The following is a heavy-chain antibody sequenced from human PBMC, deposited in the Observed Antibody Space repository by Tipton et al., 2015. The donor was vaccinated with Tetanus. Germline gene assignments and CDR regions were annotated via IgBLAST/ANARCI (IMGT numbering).Heavy chain of an antibody. CDR2: ISTVTGNT. CDR1: GYTFNSYT. V-gene: IGHV1-18*01. Sequence: QSGAEVKKPGASVRISCKTSGYTFNSYTITWLRQAPGHGLEWMGWISTVTGNTNLAQNLQGRVTLTIDPSASTVYLDLRSLGSDDTALYYCARTWGAAYWYFDFWGRGTQVTVSS. J-gene: IGHJ2*01. CDR3: ARTWGAAYWYFDF. D-gene: IGHD3-16*01.